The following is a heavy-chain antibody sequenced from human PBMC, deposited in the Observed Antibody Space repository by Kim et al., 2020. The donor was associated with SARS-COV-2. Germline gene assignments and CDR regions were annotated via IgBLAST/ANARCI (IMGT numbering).Heavy chain of an antibody. V-gene: IGHV1-3*01. D-gene: IGHD3-10*01. J-gene: IGHJ4*02. Sequence: ASVKVSCKASGYTFTSYAMHWVRQAPGQRLEWMGWINAGNGNTKYSQKFQGRVTITRDTSASTAYMELSSLRSEDTAVYYCARNALRTRLYGSGSYYFDYWGQGTLVTVSS. CDR2: INAGNGNT. CDR1: GYTFTSYA. CDR3: ARNALRTRLYGSGSYYFDY.